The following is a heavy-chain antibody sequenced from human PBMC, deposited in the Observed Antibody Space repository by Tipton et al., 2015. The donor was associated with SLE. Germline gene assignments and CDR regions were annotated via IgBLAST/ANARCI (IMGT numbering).Heavy chain of an antibody. CDR2: INHSGST. CDR1: GGSFSGYY. Sequence: GLVKPSETLSLTCAVYGGSFSGYYWSWIRQPPGKGLEWIGEINHSGSTNYNPSLKSRVTISGDTSKNQFSLKLSSVTAADTAVYYCAKVVAAAGGSYYYGLDVWGKGTTVTVSS. V-gene: IGHV4-34*01. J-gene: IGHJ6*04. D-gene: IGHD6-13*01. CDR3: AKVVAAAGGSYYYGLDV.